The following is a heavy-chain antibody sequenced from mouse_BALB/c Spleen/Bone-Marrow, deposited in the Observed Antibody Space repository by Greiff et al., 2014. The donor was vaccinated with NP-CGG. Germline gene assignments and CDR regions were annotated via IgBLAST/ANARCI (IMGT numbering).Heavy chain of an antibody. CDR3: ARELGRRAMDY. V-gene: IGHV1-54*01. CDR1: GYAFTNYW. CDR2: INPGSGGA. J-gene: IGHJ4*01. Sequence: QVQLQQPGAELVRPGTSVQVSCKASGYAFTNYWIEWIKQRPGQGLEGIGVINPGSGGANYNEKFKGKATLTADKSSSTAYIQFSSLTSDDSAVYFCARELGRRAMDYWGQGTSVTVSS. D-gene: IGHD4-1*01.